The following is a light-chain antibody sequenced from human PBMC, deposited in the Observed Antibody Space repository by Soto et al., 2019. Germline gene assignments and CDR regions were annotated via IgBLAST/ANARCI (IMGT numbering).Light chain of an antibody. J-gene: IGKJ1*01. CDR3: QQHYITPWT. CDR1: QSINWY. CDR2: AAS. V-gene: IGKV1-39*01. Sequence: DIQMTQSPSSLSASVGDRVTITCRASQSINWYLNWYQQKPGKAPNLLIYAASSLQSGVPSRFSGSGSGTDFTLTINSLQSEDFATYYCQQHYITPWTFGQGTKVDI.